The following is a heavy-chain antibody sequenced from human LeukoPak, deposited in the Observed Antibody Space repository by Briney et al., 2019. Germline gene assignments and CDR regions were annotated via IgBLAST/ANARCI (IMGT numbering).Heavy chain of an antibody. CDR3: ARPGYSSSWYTEDASDI. CDR2: IYPGDSDT. V-gene: IGHV5-51*01. D-gene: IGHD6-13*01. CDR1: GYSFTTYW. J-gene: IGHJ3*02. Sequence: GESLKISCRGSGYSFTTYWIGWVRQMPGKGLEWMGIIYPGDSDTRYSPSFQGQVTMSADKSINTAYLQWSSLKASDTAMYYCARPGYSSSWYTEDASDIWGQGTMVTVSS.